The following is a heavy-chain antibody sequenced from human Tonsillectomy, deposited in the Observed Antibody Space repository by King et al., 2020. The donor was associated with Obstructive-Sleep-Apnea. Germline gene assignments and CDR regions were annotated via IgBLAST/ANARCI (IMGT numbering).Heavy chain of an antibody. Sequence: VQLVESGGGVVQPGRSLRLSCAASGFTFSSYSMHWVRQAPGKGLEWVALISYDGNKKYYADSVKGRFTISRDNSKSALFLQMNSLRAEDTAVYYCAYFDSSGYYSYFDHWGQRTLVTVSS. CDR3: AYFDSSGYYSYFDH. CDR1: GFTFSSYS. CDR2: ISYDGNKK. D-gene: IGHD3-22*01. V-gene: IGHV3-30-3*01. J-gene: IGHJ4*02.